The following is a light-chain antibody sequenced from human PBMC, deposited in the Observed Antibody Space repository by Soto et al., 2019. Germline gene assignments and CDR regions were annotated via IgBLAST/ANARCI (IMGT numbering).Light chain of an antibody. CDR1: SSEIGVYRY. V-gene: IGLV2-14*01. CDR2: DVS. CDR3: SAYTITSTLV. J-gene: IGLJ2*01. Sequence: QSALTQPASVSGSPGQSITISCTGSSSEIGVYRYVSWYQQRPGEAPQLLIYDVSDRPSGVSNRFSGSRSGNTASLLISGLQAEDEGDYYCSAYTITSTLVFGGGTKLTVL.